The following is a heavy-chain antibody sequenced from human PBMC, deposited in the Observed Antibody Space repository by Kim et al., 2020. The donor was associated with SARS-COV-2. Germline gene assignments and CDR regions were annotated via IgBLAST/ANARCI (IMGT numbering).Heavy chain of an antibody. J-gene: IGHJ5*01. V-gene: IGHV1-2*02. D-gene: IGHD3-10*01. CDR3: ARAWWKEGSYWFDS. CDR2: VNPYNGGT. Sequence: ASVKVSCKTSGYTFRDHYLHWLRQAPGQGLEWMGWVNPYNGGTNYAQLFHGRVTMALNTPLSSVYMELSALRPDDTAVYFCARAWWKEGSYWFDSWGQGTLVIVS. CDR1: GYTFRDHY.